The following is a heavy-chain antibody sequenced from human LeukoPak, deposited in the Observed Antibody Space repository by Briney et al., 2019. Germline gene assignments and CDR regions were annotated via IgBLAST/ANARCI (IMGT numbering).Heavy chain of an antibody. Sequence: GGSLRLSCAASGVTFSSYGMHWVRQAPGKGLEWVAVISYDGSNKYYADSVKGRFTISRDNSKNTLYLQMNSLRAEDTAVYYCARDNVVVVAATLPRDWGQGTLVTVYS. CDR3: ARDNVVVVAATLPRD. V-gene: IGHV3-30*19. CDR2: ISYDGSNK. CDR1: GVTFSSYG. D-gene: IGHD2-15*01. J-gene: IGHJ4*02.